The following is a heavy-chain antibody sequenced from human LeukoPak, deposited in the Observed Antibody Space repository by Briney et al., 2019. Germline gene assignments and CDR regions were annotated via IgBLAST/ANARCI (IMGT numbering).Heavy chain of an antibody. CDR3: ARTIAAAGPAHAFDI. Sequence: KSSETLSLTCTVSGGSISSYYWSWIRQPPGKGLEWIGYIYYSGSTNYNPSLKSRVTISVDTSKNQFSLKLSSVTAADTAVYYRARTIAAAGPAHAFDIWGQGTMVTVSP. J-gene: IGHJ3*02. D-gene: IGHD6-13*01. CDR1: GGSISSYY. CDR2: IYYSGST. V-gene: IGHV4-59*01.